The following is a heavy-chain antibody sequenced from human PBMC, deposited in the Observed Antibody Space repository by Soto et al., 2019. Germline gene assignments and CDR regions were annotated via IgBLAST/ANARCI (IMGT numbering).Heavy chain of an antibody. CDR3: ARDVVRSTAGDS. Sequence: QLQLVQSGTEVKEPGSSVKVSCKASGGTFSTSSFVWVRQGPGQGLEWMGGIIPIFTRTNFAQKFQGRVTFSADESTRTTYVELRSLTSEDTAIYYGARDVVRSTAGDSWGQGTLVTVSS. D-gene: IGHD2-15*01. CDR1: GGTFSTSS. J-gene: IGHJ4*02. CDR2: IIPIFTRT. V-gene: IGHV1-69*01.